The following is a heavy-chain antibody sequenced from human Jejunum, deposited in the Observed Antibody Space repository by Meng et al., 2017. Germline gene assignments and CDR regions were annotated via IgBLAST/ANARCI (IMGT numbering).Heavy chain of an antibody. CDR1: GDPISRSDW. V-gene: IGHV4-4*02. Sequence: HEQRAVSVTGRLNASATLDLTCGLSGDPISRSDWLNWVRQPPGKGLEWIREIHHSGSTNYKPSLKSRVTISVDKSKNQFSLKLSSVTAADTAVYYCAREWSGSFRHFDYWGHGT. J-gene: IGHJ4*01. CDR3: AREWSGSFRHFDY. D-gene: IGHD3-16*02. CDR2: IHHSGST.